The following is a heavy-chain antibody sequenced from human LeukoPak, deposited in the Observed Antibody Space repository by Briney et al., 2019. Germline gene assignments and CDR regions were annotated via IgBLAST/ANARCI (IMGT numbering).Heavy chain of an antibody. CDR1: GYSFTSYW. J-gene: IGHJ3*02. V-gene: IGHV5-51*01. CDR2: IYPGDCDT. CDR3: ARLPSDYGFLYAFDI. Sequence: GESLKISWKGSGYSFTSYWIGGVGQMPGKGLEWMGIIYPGDCDTSNKPSLQGHVTISADKSISPAYLQWSSLKASDTAMYYCARLPSDYGFLYAFDIWGQGTMVTVSS. D-gene: IGHD4-17*01.